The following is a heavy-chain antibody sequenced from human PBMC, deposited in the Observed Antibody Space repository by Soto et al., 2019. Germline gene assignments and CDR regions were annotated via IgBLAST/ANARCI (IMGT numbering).Heavy chain of an antibody. J-gene: IGHJ3*02. V-gene: IGHV4-59*01. CDR1: GGSISSYY. CDR2: IYYSGRT. D-gene: IGHD2-21*01. Sequence: SETLSLTCTVSGGSISSYYWSWIRQPPGKGLEWIGYIYYSGRTNYNPSLKSRVTISVDTSKNQFSLKLSSVTAADTAVYYCARGGLWWWRDAFDIWGQGTMVTVSS. CDR3: ARGGLWWWRDAFDI.